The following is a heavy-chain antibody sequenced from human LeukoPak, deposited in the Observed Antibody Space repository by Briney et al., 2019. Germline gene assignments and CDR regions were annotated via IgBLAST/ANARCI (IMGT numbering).Heavy chain of an antibody. CDR3: ARRGVATPFDY. J-gene: IGHJ4*02. D-gene: IGHD5-12*01. CDR2: SYYSGST. V-gene: IGHV4-39*01. Sequence: SETLSLTRTLSRGSITSSSYYCGWISQPPGKGLGWIGSSYYSGSTYFNPSLKSRVTISGDTSKNQFSLKLSSVTAGDTAVYYCARRGVATPFDYWGQGTLVTVSS. CDR1: RGSITSSSYY.